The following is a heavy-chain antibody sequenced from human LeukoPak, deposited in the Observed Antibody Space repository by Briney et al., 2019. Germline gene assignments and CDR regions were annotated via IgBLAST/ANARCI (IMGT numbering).Heavy chain of an antibody. J-gene: IGHJ4*02. CDR3: ARLAVAGWDIRY. CDR1: GFTFRSYS. V-gene: IGHV3-66*01. D-gene: IGHD6-19*01. CDR2: IYAGGGT. Sequence: GGSLRLSCAASGFTFRSYSMTWVHQAPGKGLEWVSMIYAGGGTYYADSVKGRFTISRDNSKNTLYLHMNSLRAEDTAVYYCARLAVAGWDIRYWGQGTLVTVSS.